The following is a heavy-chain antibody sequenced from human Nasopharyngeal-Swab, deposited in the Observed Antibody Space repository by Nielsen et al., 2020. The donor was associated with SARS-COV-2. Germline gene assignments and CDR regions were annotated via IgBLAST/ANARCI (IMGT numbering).Heavy chain of an antibody. J-gene: IGHJ4*02. CDR1: GFTFSDSW. CDR3: ARERGGGYGDY. CDR2: INSDGSRT. V-gene: IGHV3-74*01. Sequence: GESLKIPCAVSGFTFSDSWIHWVRQAPGKGLVWVSRINSDGSRTGYADSVKGRFTISRDNAKNSLYLQMNSLTAEDTAVYYCARERGGGYGDYWGQGTLVTVSS. D-gene: IGHD5-12*01.